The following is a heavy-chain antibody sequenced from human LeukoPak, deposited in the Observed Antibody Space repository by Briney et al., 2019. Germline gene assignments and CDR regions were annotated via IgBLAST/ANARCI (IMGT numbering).Heavy chain of an antibody. CDR1: GFTFSDYA. CDR2: IRGSGVST. CDR3: AKRQGSSASCYDY. V-gene: IGHV3-23*01. D-gene: IGHD2-2*01. J-gene: IGHJ4*02. Sequence: WGSLRLSCVVSGFTFSDYAMTWVRQAPGKGLEWVSVIRGSGVSTYYADSVKGRFTISRDNSKNTLYLQVNNLRAEDTAIYYCAKRQGSSASCYDYWGQGTLVTVSS.